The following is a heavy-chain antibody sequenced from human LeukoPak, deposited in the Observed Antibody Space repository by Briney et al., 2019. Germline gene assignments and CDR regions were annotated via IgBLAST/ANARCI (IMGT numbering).Heavy chain of an antibody. CDR3: ARVGSIAARPRYYYYMDV. CDR2: ISAYNGNT. D-gene: IGHD6-6*01. CDR1: GGTFSSYA. V-gene: IGHV1-18*01. Sequence: ASVKVSCKASGGTFSSYAISWVRQAPGQGLEWMGWISAYNGNTNYAQKLQGRVTMTTDTSTSTAYMELRSLRSDDTAVYYCARVGSIAARPRYYYYMDVWGKGTTVTVSS. J-gene: IGHJ6*03.